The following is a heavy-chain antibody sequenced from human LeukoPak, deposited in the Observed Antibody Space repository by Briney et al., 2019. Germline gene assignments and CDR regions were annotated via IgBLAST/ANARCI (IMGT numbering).Heavy chain of an antibody. J-gene: IGHJ6*03. CDR3: AKVPPGLYYYYMDV. D-gene: IGHD3/OR15-3a*01. CDR1: GFTFSSYG. V-gene: IGHV3-30*02. Sequence: GGSLRLSCAASGFTFSSYGMHWVRQAPGKGLERVAFIRYDGSNKYYADSVKGRFTISRDNSKNTLYLQMNSLRAEDTAVYYCAKVPPGLYYYYMDVWGKGTTVTVSS. CDR2: IRYDGSNK.